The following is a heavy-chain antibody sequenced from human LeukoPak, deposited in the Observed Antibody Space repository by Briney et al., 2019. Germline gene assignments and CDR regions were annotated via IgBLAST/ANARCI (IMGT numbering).Heavy chain of an antibody. D-gene: IGHD4-17*01. CDR2: IYYSGST. Sequence: SETVSLTCTVSGGSISSSRYYWGWIGQPPGKGLEWIGSIYYSGSTYYNPSLKSRVTISVDTSKNQFSLKLSSVTAADTAVYYCARHRTTVTTALIWGQGTLVTVSS. V-gene: IGHV4-39*01. J-gene: IGHJ4*02. CDR3: ARHRTTVTTALI. CDR1: GGSISSSRYY.